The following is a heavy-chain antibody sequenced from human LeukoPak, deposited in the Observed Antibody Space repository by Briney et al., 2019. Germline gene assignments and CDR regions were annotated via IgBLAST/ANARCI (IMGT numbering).Heavy chain of an antibody. CDR2: ISSGSGYI. V-gene: IGHV3-21*01. J-gene: IGHJ1*01. CDR1: GVSFISYG. Sequence: GGSLRLSCAASGVSFISYGMSWVRQAPGKGLEWVASISSGSGYIFYGDSAKGRFTISRDNAKDSVFLQMNSLRVEDTAVYYCARDEGHTVTNEYCRHWGQGTLVTVSS. D-gene: IGHD2-2*01. CDR3: ARDEGHTVTNEYCRH.